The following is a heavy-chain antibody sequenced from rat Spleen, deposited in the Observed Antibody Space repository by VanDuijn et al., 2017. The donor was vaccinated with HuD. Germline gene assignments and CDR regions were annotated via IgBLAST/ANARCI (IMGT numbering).Heavy chain of an antibody. J-gene: IGHJ2*01. D-gene: IGHD1-4*01. Sequence: EVHLVESGGGLVQPGRSLKLSCAASGLSFSNYDMAWVRQAPTRGLEWVAAISYNGRRTYYRDSVKGRFTISRDNAKNTLYLQMDSLRSEDTATYYCARETGYNSYFDYWGQGVMVTVSS. CDR1: GLSFSNYD. V-gene: IGHV5-29*01. CDR2: ISYNGRRT. CDR3: ARETGYNSYFDY.